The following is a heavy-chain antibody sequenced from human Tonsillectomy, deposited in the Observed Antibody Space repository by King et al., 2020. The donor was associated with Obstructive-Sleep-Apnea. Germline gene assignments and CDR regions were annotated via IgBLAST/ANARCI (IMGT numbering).Heavy chain of an antibody. CDR2: ISAYNGNT. Sequence: QLVQSGAEVKKPGASVKVSCKASGYTFTSYGISWVRQAPGQGLEWMGWISAYNGNTNYAQKLQGRVTMTTDTSTSTAYMELRSLRSDDTAVYSCAGDSPIPAAPWTDYFDYWGQGTLVTVSS. D-gene: IGHD2-2*01. V-gene: IGHV1-18*04. CDR1: GYTFTSYG. CDR3: AGDSPIPAAPWTDYFDY. J-gene: IGHJ4*02.